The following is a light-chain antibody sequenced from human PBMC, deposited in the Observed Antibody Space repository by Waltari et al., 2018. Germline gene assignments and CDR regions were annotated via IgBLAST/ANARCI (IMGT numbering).Light chain of an antibody. Sequence: EVVMTQSPATLSVSPGERATLFCRTSQSVDYKLAWYQHKPGQAPRRLIYDISPRIPGIPARFSGGGSGTLFTLTISSLQSEDFAVYYCQQYDSWPQTFGGGTKVEIK. CDR2: DIS. J-gene: IGKJ4*01. CDR1: QSVDYK. V-gene: IGKV3-15*01. CDR3: QQYDSWPQT.